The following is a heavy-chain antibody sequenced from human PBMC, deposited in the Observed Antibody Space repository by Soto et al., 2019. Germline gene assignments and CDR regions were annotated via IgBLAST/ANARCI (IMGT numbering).Heavy chain of an antibody. J-gene: IGHJ4*02. CDR2: IYYSGST. CDR3: ARREPMVRGVTMGYFDY. D-gene: IGHD3-10*01. Sequence: PSETLSLTCTVSGGSISSSSHHWGWIRQPPGKGLEWIGSIYYSGSTYYNPPLKSRVTISVDTSKNQFSLKLSSVTAADTAVYYCARREPMVRGVTMGYFDYWGQGTLVTVS. V-gene: IGHV4-39*01. CDR1: GGSISSSSHH.